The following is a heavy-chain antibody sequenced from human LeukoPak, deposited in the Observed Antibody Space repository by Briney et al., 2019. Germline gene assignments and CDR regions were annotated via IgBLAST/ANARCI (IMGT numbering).Heavy chain of an antibody. J-gene: IGHJ4*02. Sequence: GGSLRLSRAPSGPTFASYSMNWVRPAPGKGLEWVSSISGDSTYLYNAGSVKGRFPISRDNAQASLYLQMISLRGDDTAVYYCARVSGRLERQSDLDYWGEGTLVSVSS. D-gene: IGHD1-1*01. V-gene: IGHV3-21*01. CDR3: ARVSGRLERQSDLDY. CDR1: GPTFASYS. CDR2: ISGDSTYL.